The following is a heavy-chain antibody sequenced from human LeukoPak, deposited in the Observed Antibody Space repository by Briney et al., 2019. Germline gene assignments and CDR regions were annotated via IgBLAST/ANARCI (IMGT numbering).Heavy chain of an antibody. V-gene: IGHV3-49*04. D-gene: IGHD2-8*02. Sequence: PGGSLRLSCTASGFIFGDYAISWVRQAPGKGLEWVGFIRSKAYGGTTEYAASVKGRFTISRDDSKRIANLQMSSLKTEDTAVYYCTTTTGDYWGQGTLVTVSS. CDR2: IRSKAYGGTT. CDR3: TTTTGDY. CDR1: GFIFGDYA. J-gene: IGHJ4*02.